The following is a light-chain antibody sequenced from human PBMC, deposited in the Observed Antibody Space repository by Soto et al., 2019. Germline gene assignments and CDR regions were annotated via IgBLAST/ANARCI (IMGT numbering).Light chain of an antibody. CDR3: QQYKDWPLIT. V-gene: IGKV3-15*01. Sequence: ETVMTQSPATLSVSPGERATLSCRASQSLSSNLAWYHQKPGQAPRLLIFGASTRATGIPIRFSGSGSGTEFTLTISSLQSEDFAVYYCQQYKDWPLITFGQGTRLEIK. CDR1: QSLSSN. CDR2: GAS. J-gene: IGKJ5*01.